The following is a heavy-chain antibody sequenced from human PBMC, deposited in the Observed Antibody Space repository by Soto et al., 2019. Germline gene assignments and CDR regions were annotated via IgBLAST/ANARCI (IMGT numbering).Heavy chain of an antibody. Sequence: SVKVSCKASGGTFSSYAISWVRQAPGPGLEWMGGIIPIFGTANYAQKFQGRVTITADESTSTAYMELSSLRSEDTAVYYCASSGKFCSGGSCYHYYFDYWGQGTLVTVSS. CDR3: ASSGKFCSGGSCYHYYFDY. V-gene: IGHV1-69*13. CDR1: GGTFSSYA. CDR2: IIPIFGTA. D-gene: IGHD2-15*01. J-gene: IGHJ4*02.